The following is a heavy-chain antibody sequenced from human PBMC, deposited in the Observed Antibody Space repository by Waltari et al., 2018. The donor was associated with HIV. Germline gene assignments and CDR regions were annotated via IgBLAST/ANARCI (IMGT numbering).Heavy chain of an antibody. J-gene: IGHJ4*02. D-gene: IGHD3-22*01. Sequence: QVQLQESGPGLVKPSETLSLICAVSAYSLNRGYYWVWIRQPPGKGLEYIGSVDRSGSTYYNPSLKSRVTISVDTSKNQFSLKVSSVTAADTAVYYCARVPHYYDGSGPPVLDYFDYWGQGTLVTVSS. CDR1: AYSLNRGYY. CDR3: ARVPHYYDGSGPPVLDYFDY. V-gene: IGHV4-38-2*01. CDR2: VDRSGST.